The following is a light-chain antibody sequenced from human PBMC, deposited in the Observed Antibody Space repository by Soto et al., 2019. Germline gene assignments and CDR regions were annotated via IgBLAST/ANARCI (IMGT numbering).Light chain of an antibody. CDR3: TSYTSSSSYV. J-gene: IGLJ1*01. CDR2: EVS. Sequence: QSALTQPASVSGSPGQSITISCTGTSSDVGAYKYVSWYQQHPGKAPKLTIYEVSNRPSGVSNRFSGSKSGNTASLTISGLQAEDEADYYCTSYTSSSSYVFGTGTKVTVL. V-gene: IGLV2-14*01. CDR1: SSDVGAYKY.